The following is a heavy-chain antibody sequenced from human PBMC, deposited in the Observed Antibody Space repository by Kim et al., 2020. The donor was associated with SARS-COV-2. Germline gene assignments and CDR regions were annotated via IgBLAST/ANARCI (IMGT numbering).Heavy chain of an antibody. D-gene: IGHD2-15*01. CDR3: ASETPRTCYFDS. Sequence: ASVKVSCKASGYTFTTYYMHWVRQAPGQGLEWMGVIYPSGDTTSYPQKFQGRVAMTRDTSASTVYMELSSMRSDDTAVYYCASETPRTCYFDSWGQGTLV. CDR2: IYPSGDTT. CDR1: GYTFTTYY. J-gene: IGHJ4*02. V-gene: IGHV1-46*01.